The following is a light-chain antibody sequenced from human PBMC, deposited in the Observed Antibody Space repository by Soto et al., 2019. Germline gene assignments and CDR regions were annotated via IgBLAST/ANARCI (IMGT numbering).Light chain of an antibody. J-gene: IGLJ1*01. CDR1: DSDVGSHNL. CDR3: CSYAVSNTYL. Sequence: LTQPASVSASPGQSMTISCTGTDSDVGSHNLVSWYQLHPGKAPKLMIYEVTKRPSGVTNRFSGSKSGNTASLTIAGLQAEDEADYYCCSYAVSNTYLFGNGTKVTGL. CDR2: EVT. V-gene: IGLV2-23*02.